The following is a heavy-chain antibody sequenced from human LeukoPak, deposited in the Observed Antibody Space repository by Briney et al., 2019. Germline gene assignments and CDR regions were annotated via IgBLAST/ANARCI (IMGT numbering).Heavy chain of an antibody. V-gene: IGHV4-34*01. J-gene: IGHJ4*02. D-gene: IGHD6-13*01. Sequence: SETLSLTCAVYGVSFSGYNWSWLRQPPGKGLEWVGEINHSGSTNYNPSLKSRVTISVGTSKNQFSLKLSSVTAADTAVYYCARAAYSSSWYPYWGQGTLVTVSS. CDR1: GVSFSGYN. CDR3: ARAAYSSSWYPY. CDR2: INHSGST.